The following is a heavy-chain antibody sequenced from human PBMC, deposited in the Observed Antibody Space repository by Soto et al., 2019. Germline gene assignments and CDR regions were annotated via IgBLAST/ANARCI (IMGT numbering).Heavy chain of an antibody. D-gene: IGHD3-22*01. V-gene: IGHV3-30*18. CDR3: AKESYYDSSDYNAFDI. J-gene: IGHJ3*02. CDR1: GFTFSTYG. CDR2: ISYDGSDK. Sequence: SLRLSCAASGFTFSTYGMHWVRQAPGKGLEWVAVISYDGSDKYYADSVKGRFTISRDSSKNMLYLQMNSLRAEDTAIYYCAKESYYDSSDYNAFDIWGQGTMVTVPS.